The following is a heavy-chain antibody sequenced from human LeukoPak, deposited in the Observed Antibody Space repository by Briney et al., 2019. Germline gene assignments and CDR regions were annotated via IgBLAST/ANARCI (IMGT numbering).Heavy chain of an antibody. Sequence: ASVKVSCKASGYTFTGYYMHWVRQAPGQGLEWMGWNNPNSGGTNYAQKFQGWVTMTRDTSISTAYMELSRLRSDDTAVYYCAREIVATTERTIHYYYYYGMDVWGQGTTVTVSS. J-gene: IGHJ6*02. V-gene: IGHV1-2*04. CDR3: AREIVATTERTIHYYYYYGMDV. CDR2: NNPNSGGT. CDR1: GYTFTGYY. D-gene: IGHD5-12*01.